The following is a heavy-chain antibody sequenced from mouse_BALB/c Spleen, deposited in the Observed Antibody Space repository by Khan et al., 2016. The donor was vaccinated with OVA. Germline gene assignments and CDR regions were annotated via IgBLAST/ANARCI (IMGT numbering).Heavy chain of an antibody. V-gene: IGHV3-2*02. J-gene: IGHJ2*01. Sequence: QLEESGPGLVKPSQSLSLTCTVTGYSITSGYGWNWIRQLPGNKLEWMGYISYSGSTNYNPSLKSRISITRDTSKNQFFLQLNSVTTEDTATXSCARTARIKYWGQGTTLTVSS. D-gene: IGHD1-2*01. CDR3: ARTARIKY. CDR2: ISYSGST. CDR1: GYSITSGYG.